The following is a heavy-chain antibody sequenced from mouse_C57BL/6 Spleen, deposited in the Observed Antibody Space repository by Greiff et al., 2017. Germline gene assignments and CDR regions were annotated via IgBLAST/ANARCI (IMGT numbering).Heavy chain of an antibody. Sequence: VQLQQSAAELVKPGASVKLSCTASGFNIKDYYMHWVKQRTEQGLEWIGRIDPEDGETKYAPKFQGKATITADTSSNTAYLQLSSLTSEDTAVYYCASRGYGNYLDYWGQGTTLTVSS. CDR2: IDPEDGET. D-gene: IGHD2-1*01. J-gene: IGHJ2*01. CDR3: ASRGYGNYLDY. CDR1: GFNIKDYY. V-gene: IGHV14-2*01.